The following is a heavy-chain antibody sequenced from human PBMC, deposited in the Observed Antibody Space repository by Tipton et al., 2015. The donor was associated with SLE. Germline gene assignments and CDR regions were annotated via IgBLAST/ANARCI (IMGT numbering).Heavy chain of an antibody. CDR2: IYYTGTTT. J-gene: IGHJ5*02. CDR1: GGSVSSSSKD. CDR3: ARLHGYSYGLNWFDP. Sequence: TLSLTCTVSGGSVSSSSKDWAWIRQPPGKGLGWIGSIYYTGTTTSYNSFLKSRVTISVDTSKNQFSLRLTSVIAADTAVYYCARLHGYSYGLNWFDPWGQGTLISVSS. V-gene: IGHV4-39*07. D-gene: IGHD5-18*01.